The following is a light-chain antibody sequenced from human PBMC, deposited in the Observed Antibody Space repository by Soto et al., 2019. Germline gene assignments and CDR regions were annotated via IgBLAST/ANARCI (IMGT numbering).Light chain of an antibody. V-gene: IGKV2-29*01. Sequence: DVVMTQTPLSLSVAPGQPASISCKSSQSLLHITGETFLFWYLQKPGQSPQLLIYEVSTRVSGVPDRFSGSGSGTDFTLEVSRVETDDVGIYCQKYNSAPLTFGGGTKVDIK. J-gene: IGKJ4*01. CDR2: EVS. CDR1: QSLLHITGETF. CDR3: KYNSAPLT.